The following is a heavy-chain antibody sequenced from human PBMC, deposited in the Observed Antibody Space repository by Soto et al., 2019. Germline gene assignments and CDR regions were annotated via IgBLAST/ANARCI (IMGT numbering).Heavy chain of an antibody. V-gene: IGHV1-18*01. CDR2: ISDSNGKT. D-gene: IGHD3-10*01. CDR1: GYTFSNYG. J-gene: IGHJ6*02. CDR3: AREGYYSGSGTYSPPRYYGMDV. Sequence: QVQLVQSGAEVRKPGASVKVSCKASGYTFSNYGLSWVRQAPGQGLEWMGWISDSNGKTHYAKKFQGTLFMTADTASRTSYVXLRSLTSADTAVYXCAREGYYSGSGTYSPPRYYGMDVWGHGTTVTVSS.